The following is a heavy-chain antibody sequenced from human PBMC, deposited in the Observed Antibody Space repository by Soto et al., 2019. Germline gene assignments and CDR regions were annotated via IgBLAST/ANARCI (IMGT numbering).Heavy chain of an antibody. CDR2: IYWDDDK. CDR1: GFSLTTRGVG. V-gene: IGHV2-5*02. D-gene: IGHD1-1*01. CDR3: AQRHLNSHWYEGSFDY. J-gene: IGHJ4*02. Sequence: SGPTLVNPTQTPTLTCTFSGFSLTTRGVGVGWIRQPPGKALEWLAFIYWDDDKRYRPSLKNRLTITKDTSKNQVVLTMTNMDPVDTATYYCAQRHLNSHWYEGSFDYWGQGTLVTVSS.